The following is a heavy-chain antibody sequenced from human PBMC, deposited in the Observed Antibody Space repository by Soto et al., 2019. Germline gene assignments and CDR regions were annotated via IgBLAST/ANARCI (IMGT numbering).Heavy chain of an antibody. CDR1: GGTFSSYT. CDR2: IIPIRGIA. J-gene: IGHJ4*02. D-gene: IGHD3-22*01. V-gene: IGHV1-69*02. Sequence: QVQLVQSGAEVKKPGSSVKVSCKASGGTFSSYTISWVRQAPGQGLEWMGRIIPIRGIANYAQKFQGRVTITADKSTSTAYMELSSLRSEDTAVYYCARAVLTRDSRGYYYDYWGQGTLVTVSS. CDR3: ARAVLTRDSRGYYYDY.